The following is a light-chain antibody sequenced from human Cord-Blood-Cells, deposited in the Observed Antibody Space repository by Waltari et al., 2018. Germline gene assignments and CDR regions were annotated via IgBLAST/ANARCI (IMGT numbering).Light chain of an antibody. V-gene: IGLV1-44*01. Sequence: QSVLTQPPSASGTPGQRVTISCSGSRSHIGSNTVNWYQQLPGTAPKLLIYSNNQRPSGVPDRFSGSKSGTSASLVISGLQSEDEADYYCAAWDDSLNGPVFGGGTKLTVL. J-gene: IGLJ2*01. CDR3: AAWDDSLNGPV. CDR2: SNN. CDR1: RSHIGSNT.